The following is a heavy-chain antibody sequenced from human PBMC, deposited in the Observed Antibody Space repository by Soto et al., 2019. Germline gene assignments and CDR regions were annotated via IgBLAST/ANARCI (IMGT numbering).Heavy chain of an antibody. Sequence: EVQLVESGGDLVQPGGSLRLSCAASAFTVSSTYMNWVRQAPGKGLEWVALIYSDGTKNYADSVKSRFTTSRDNSNNTLYIQMSSLRAEDTAVYYCARAFRPGGYIDGFFDNWGQGTLVSVSS. CDR2: IYSDGTK. V-gene: IGHV3-53*04. J-gene: IGHJ4*02. D-gene: IGHD5-18*01. CDR1: AFTVSSTY. CDR3: ARAFRPGGYIDGFFDN.